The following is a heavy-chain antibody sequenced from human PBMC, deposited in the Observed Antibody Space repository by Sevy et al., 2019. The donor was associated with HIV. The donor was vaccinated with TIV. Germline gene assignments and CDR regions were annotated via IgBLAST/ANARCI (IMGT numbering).Heavy chain of an antibody. CDR2: MNPNSGNT. D-gene: IGHD3-3*01. J-gene: IGHJ6*02. V-gene: IGHV1-8*03. Sequence: ASVKVSCKASGYTFTSYDINWVRQATGQGLEWMGWMNPNSGNTGYAQKFQGRVTITRNTSISTGYMGLSSLRSEDKAVYYCARRSPNNYEFWSGYHHYYYYGMDVWGQGTTVTVSS. CDR3: ARRSPNNYEFWSGYHHYYYYGMDV. CDR1: GYTFTSYD.